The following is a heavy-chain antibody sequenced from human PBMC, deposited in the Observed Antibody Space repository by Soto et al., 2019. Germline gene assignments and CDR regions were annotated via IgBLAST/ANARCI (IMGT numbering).Heavy chain of an antibody. V-gene: IGHV3-23*01. CDR1: GFTFSSYA. D-gene: IGHD2-2*01. J-gene: IGHJ3*02. CDR2: ISGSGGST. CDR3: AKSKRGIIVVVPAAMFMGDAFDI. Sequence: GGSLRLSCAASGFTFSSYAMSWVRQAPGKGLEWVSAISGSGGSTYYADSVKGRFTISRDNSKNTLYLQMNSLRAEDTAVYYCAKSKRGIIVVVPAAMFMGDAFDIWGQGTMVTVSS.